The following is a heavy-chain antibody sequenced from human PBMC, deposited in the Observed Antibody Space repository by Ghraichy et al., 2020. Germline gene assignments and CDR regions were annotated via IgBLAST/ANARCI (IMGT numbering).Heavy chain of an antibody. Sequence: GGSLRLSCAASGFTFSSYAMSWVRQAPGKGLEWVSAISDSGGSTYYADSVKGRFSISRDNSKNTLYLQMSSLRAEDTAVYYCAKVLRFSEWLEDGLDVWGQGTTVTVSS. CDR1: GFTFSSYA. J-gene: IGHJ6*02. V-gene: IGHV3-23*01. CDR2: ISDSGGST. CDR3: AKVLRFSEWLEDGLDV. D-gene: IGHD3-3*01.